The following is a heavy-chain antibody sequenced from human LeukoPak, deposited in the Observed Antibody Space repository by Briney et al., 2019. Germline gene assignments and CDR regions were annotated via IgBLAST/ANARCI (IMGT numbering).Heavy chain of an antibody. V-gene: IGHV3-21*04. CDR3: ARVWSTVTKSPYYFDY. CDR2: ISSSSSYI. CDR1: GFTFSSYS. Sequence: GGSLRLSCAASGFTFSSYSMNWVRQALGKGLEWVSSISSSSSYIYYADSVKGRFTISRDNSKNTLYLQMNSLRAEDTAVYYCARVWSTVTKSPYYFDYWGQGTLVTVSS. J-gene: IGHJ4*02. D-gene: IGHD4-17*01.